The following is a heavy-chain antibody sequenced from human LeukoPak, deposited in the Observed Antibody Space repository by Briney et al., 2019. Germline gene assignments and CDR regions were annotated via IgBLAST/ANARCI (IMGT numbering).Heavy chain of an antibody. CDR3: AKDSLSYNYYYYYMDV. Sequence: GGSLRLSCAASGFTFSSYGMHWVRQAPGKGLEWVAFIRYDGSNKYYADSVKGRFTISRDNSKNTLYLQMNSLRAEDTAVYYCAKDSLSYNYYYYYMDVWGKGTTVTASS. V-gene: IGHV3-30*02. CDR2: IRYDGSNK. CDR1: GFTFSSYG. D-gene: IGHD5-18*01. J-gene: IGHJ6*03.